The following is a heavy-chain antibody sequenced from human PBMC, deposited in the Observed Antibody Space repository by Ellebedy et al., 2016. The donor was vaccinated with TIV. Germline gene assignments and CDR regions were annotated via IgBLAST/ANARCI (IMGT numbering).Heavy chain of an antibody. CDR2: MNQDGSDK. Sequence: GGSLRLSCAASRFSFSNYWMSWVRQPPGKGLEWVANMNQDGSDKYYVDSVKGRFSISRDNAKNSLYLQMNSLRGEDTALYFCARDGSYGDYLSPRHAFNMWGQGTMVTVSS. CDR1: RFSFSNYW. J-gene: IGHJ3*02. V-gene: IGHV3-7*01. D-gene: IGHD4-17*01. CDR3: ARDGSYGDYLSPRHAFNM.